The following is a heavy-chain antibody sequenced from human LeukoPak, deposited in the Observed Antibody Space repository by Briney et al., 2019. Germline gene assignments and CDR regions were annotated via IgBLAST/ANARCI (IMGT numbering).Heavy chain of an antibody. D-gene: IGHD6-6*01. CDR1: GGSFSGYY. V-gene: IGHV4-34*01. CDR2: INHSGST. CDR3: ASYEYSSSSDYFDY. J-gene: IGHJ4*02. Sequence: SETLSLTCAVYGGSFSGYYWSWIRQPPGKGLEWIGEINHSGSTNYNPSLKSRVTISVDTSKNQFSLKLSSVTAADTAVYYCASYEYSSSSDYFDYWGQGTLVTVSS.